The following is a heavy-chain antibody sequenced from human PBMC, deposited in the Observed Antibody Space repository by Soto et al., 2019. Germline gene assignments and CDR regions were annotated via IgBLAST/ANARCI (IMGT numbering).Heavy chain of an antibody. CDR2: IIPIFGTA. Sequence: ASVKVSCKASGGTFSSYAISWVRQAPGQGLEWMGGIIPIFGTANYAQKFQGRVTITADKSTSTAYMELSSLRSEDTAVYYCARMDYYDSSGYYFDYWGQGTLVTISS. V-gene: IGHV1-69*06. CDR3: ARMDYYDSSGYYFDY. CDR1: GGTFSSYA. J-gene: IGHJ4*02. D-gene: IGHD3-22*01.